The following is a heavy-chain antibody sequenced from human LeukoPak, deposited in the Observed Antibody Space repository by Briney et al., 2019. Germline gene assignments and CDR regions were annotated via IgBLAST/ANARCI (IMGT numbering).Heavy chain of an antibody. V-gene: IGHV4-59*01. D-gene: IGHD2-2*01. Sequence: PSETLSLTCAVYGGSFSGYYWSWIRQPPGKGLEWIGYIYYSGSTNYNPSLKSRVTISVDTSKNQFSLKLSSVTAADTAVYYCARVRPPATADGNYYFDYWGQGTLVTVSS. CDR3: ARVRPPATADGNYYFDY. J-gene: IGHJ4*02. CDR1: GGSFSGYY. CDR2: IYYSGST.